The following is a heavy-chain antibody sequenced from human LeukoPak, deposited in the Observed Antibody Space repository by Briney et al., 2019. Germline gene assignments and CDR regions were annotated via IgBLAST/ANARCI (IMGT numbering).Heavy chain of an antibody. V-gene: IGHV3-7*05. J-gene: IGHJ4*02. CDR1: GFTFSNYW. Sequence: PGGSLRLSCAASGFTFSNYWMIWVRQAPGKGLEWVGNIKQDGSEKRYADSVRGRFSISRDNAQTSLYLQMNSLRAEDTAVYYCARVASITMICDFWGQGTLVTVSS. D-gene: IGHD3-22*01. CDR3: ARVASITMICDF. CDR2: IKQDGSEK.